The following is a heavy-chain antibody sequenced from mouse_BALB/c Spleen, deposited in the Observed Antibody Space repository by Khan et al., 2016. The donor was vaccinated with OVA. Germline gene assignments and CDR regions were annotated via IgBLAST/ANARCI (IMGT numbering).Heavy chain of an antibody. V-gene: IGHV1-7*01. CDR1: GYTFTTYW. Sequence: QIQLVQSGAELAKPGASVKMSCKASGYTFTTYWMHWVKQRPGQGLVWIGYINLTSGYTDYNEKFKDRATMSADKSSSTVYMQLSSLTSEDSAVYYCTRDRIDYWGQGTTLTVSS. CDR3: TRDRIDY. J-gene: IGHJ2*01. CDR2: INLTSGYT.